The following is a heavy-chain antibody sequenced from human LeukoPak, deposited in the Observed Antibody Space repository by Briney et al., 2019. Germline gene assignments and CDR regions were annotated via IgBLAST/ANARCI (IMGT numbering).Heavy chain of an antibody. CDR1: GITFSRFW. CDR2: INQDGSEK. Sequence: GGSPRLSCAASGITFSRFWMSWVRQAPGKGLQWVANINQDGSEKHYVDSVKGRFTISRDNAENSLYLQMNSLRAEDTAVYYCARAFRGKWFGGPYFDYWGQGTLVTVSS. CDR3: ARAFRGKWFGGPYFDY. V-gene: IGHV3-7*03. J-gene: IGHJ4*02. D-gene: IGHD3-10*01.